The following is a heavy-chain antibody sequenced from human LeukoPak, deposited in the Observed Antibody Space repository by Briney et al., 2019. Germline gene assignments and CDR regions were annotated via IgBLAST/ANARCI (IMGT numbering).Heavy chain of an antibody. V-gene: IGHV4-39*01. CDR3: ASKPKGYCTNGVCYSVFDY. Sequence: SETLSLTCTVSGGSISSSSYYWGWLRQPPGKGLEWIGSIYYRESTYHNPSLKSLITISVDTSKNQCSLKLSSVTAADTAVYYCASKPKGYCTNGVCYSVFDYWGQGTLVTVSS. D-gene: IGHD2-8*01. J-gene: IGHJ4*02. CDR2: IYYREST. CDR1: GGSISSSSYY.